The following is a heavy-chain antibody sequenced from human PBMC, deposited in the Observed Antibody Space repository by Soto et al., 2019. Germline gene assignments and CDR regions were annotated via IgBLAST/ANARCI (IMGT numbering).Heavy chain of an antibody. Sequence: ASVKVSCKASGYTFTGYYMHWVRQAPGQGLEWMGWINPNSGGTNYAQKFQGRVTMTRDTSISTAYMELSRLRSDDTAVYYCARDRSVRGVIINEEYYYYGMDVWGQGTTVTVSS. CDR2: INPNSGGT. V-gene: IGHV1-2*02. CDR1: GYTFTGYY. CDR3: ARDRSVRGVIINEEYYYYGMDV. D-gene: IGHD3-10*01. J-gene: IGHJ6*02.